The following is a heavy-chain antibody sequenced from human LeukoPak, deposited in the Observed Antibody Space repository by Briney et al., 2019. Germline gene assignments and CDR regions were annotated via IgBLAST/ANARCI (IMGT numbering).Heavy chain of an antibody. Sequence: PGGSLRLSCAASGFTFSSYAMSWVRQAPGKGLEWIGEINHSGSTNYNPSPKSRVTISVDTSKNQFSLKLSSVTAADTAVYYCARAPTYYYDSSGYYRRGRYFDYWGQGTLVTVSS. CDR1: GFTFSSYA. CDR3: ARAPTYYYDSSGYYRRGRYFDY. J-gene: IGHJ4*02. V-gene: IGHV4-34*01. D-gene: IGHD3-22*01. CDR2: INHSGST.